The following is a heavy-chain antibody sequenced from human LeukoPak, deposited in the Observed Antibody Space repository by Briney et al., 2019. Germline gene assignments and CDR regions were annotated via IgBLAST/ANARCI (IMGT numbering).Heavy chain of an antibody. V-gene: IGHV3-74*01. J-gene: IGHJ5*02. D-gene: IGHD3-3*01. Sequence: GGSLRLSCAASGFTFNSYWMHWVRQAPGKGLVWVSRINSDGSSTSYADSVKGRFTISRDNAKNTLYLQMNSLRAEDTAVYYCARDSFPYYDFWSGYPWFDPWGQGTLVTVSS. CDR2: INSDGSST. CDR3: ARDSFPYYDFWSGYPWFDP. CDR1: GFTFNSYW.